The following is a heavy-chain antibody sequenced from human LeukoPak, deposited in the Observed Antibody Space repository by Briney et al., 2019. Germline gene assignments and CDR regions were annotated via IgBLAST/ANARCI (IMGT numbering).Heavy chain of an antibody. D-gene: IGHD6-19*01. J-gene: IGHJ4*02. CDR1: GFTFSSYW. CDR2: ISYDGSNK. CDR3: AKEKQWLVYYFDY. V-gene: IGHV3-30*18. Sequence: GGSLRLSCAASGFTFSSYWMHWVRQAPGKGLEWVAVISYDGSNKYYADSVKGRFTISRDNSKNTLYLQMNSLRAEDTAVYYCAKEKQWLVYYFDYWGQGTLVTVSS.